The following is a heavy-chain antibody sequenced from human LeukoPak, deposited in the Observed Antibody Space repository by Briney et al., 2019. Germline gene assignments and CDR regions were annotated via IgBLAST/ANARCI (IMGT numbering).Heavy chain of an antibody. J-gene: IGHJ4*02. CDR2: ISYDGSNK. V-gene: IGHV3-30-3*01. D-gene: IGHD3-22*01. CDR3: ARDHGITMIVEGKDDY. Sequence: SCKASGGTFSSYAISWVRQAPGKGLEWVAVISYDGSNKYYADSVKGRFTISRDNSKNTLYLQMNSLRAEDTAVYYCARDHGITMIVEGKDDYWGQGTLVTVSS. CDR1: GGTFSSYA.